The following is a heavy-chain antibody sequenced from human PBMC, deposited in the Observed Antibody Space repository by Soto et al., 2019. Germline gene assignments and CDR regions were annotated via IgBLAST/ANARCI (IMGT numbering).Heavy chain of an antibody. V-gene: IGHV3-7*05. J-gene: IGHJ3*02. CDR3: ARDLALWFGELGEGAFDI. CDR2: IKQDGSEK. D-gene: IGHD3-10*01. CDR1: GFTFSSYW. Sequence: EVQLVESGGGLVQPGGSLRLSCATSGFTFSSYWMSWVRQAPGKGLEWVANIKQDGSEKYYVDSVKGRFTISRDNAKNSLYLQMNSLRAEDTAVYYCARDLALWFGELGEGAFDIWGQGTMVTVSS.